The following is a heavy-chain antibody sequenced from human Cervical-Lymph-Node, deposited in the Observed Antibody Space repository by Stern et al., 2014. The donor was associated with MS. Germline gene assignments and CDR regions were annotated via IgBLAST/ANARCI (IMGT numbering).Heavy chain of an antibody. CDR1: GFRFTDYY. D-gene: IGHD5-24*01. V-gene: IGHV1-2*02. J-gene: IGHJ5*02. CDR2: IIPKNGDT. CDR3: GRGIKTFDP. Sequence: QVQLEQSGAEVKKPGASVKVSCETSGFRFTDYYIHWVRQAPGQRLEWMGCIIPKNGDTHSAQKFQGRFTMTRDTSISTGYMELNSLKSDDTAMYYCGRGIKTFDPWGQGTLVTVSS.